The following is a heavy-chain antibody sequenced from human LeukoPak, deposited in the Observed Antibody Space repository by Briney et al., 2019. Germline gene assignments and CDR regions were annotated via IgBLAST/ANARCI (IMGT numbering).Heavy chain of an antibody. J-gene: IGHJ3*02. CDR3: ARVQGETLPTNAFDI. D-gene: IGHD5-12*01. Sequence: PGGSLRLSCAASGFTFSSYAMSWVRQAPGKGLEWVSVLYSGGSTSYADSVMGRFTISRDNSKNTLYLQMNSLRAEDTAVYYCARVQGETLPTNAFDIWGQGTMVTVSS. CDR2: LYSGGST. CDR1: GFTFSSYA. V-gene: IGHV3-66*01.